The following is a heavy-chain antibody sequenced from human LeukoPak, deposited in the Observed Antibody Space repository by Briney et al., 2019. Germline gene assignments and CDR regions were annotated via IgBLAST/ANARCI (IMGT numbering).Heavy chain of an antibody. CDR2: VYTSGTT. CDR1: GGSISGYF. J-gene: IGHJ4*02. D-gene: IGHD5-12*01. V-gene: IGHV4-4*07. Sequence: SETLSLTCTVSGGSISGYFWTWIRQPAGKELGWIGRVYTSGTTYYNPSLESRVTISLDTFNNQFSLRVTSVTAADTAVDYCARGTEKTRISGYYSFDHWGRGLLVTVSS. CDR3: ARGTEKTRISGYYSFDH.